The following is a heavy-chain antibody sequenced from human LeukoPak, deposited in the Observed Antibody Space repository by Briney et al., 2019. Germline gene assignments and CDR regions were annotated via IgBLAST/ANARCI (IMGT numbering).Heavy chain of an antibody. CDR2: IRSKAYGGTT. CDR3: TRNCGGDCYLFEY. D-gene: IGHD2-21*02. CDR1: GFTFGNYA. J-gene: IGHJ4*02. V-gene: IGHV3-49*04. Sequence: PGGSLKLSCTASGFTFGNYAMSWVRQAPGKGLEWVGFIRSKAYGGTTEYAASVKGRFTISRDASKSIAYLQMNSLKTEDTAVYYCTRNCGGDCYLFEYWGQGALVTVSS.